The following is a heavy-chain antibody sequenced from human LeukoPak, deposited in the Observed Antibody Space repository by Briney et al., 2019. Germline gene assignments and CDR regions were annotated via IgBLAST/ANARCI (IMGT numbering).Heavy chain of an antibody. CDR3: AKRGDGGAWYDY. D-gene: IGHD6-19*01. CDR2: ISSDGSNT. J-gene: IGHJ4*02. Sequence: PGGSLRLSCAVSGFTFNSYWMDWVRQAPGKGLVWVSRISSDGSNTAYADSVKGRFTISRDNAKNTLYLQMSSLRAEDTAVYYCAKRGDGGAWYDYWGQGTLVIVSS. V-gene: IGHV3-74*01. CDR1: GFTFNSYW.